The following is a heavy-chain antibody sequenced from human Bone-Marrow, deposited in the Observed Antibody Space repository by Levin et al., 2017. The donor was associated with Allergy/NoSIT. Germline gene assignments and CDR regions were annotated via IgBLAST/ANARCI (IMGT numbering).Heavy chain of an antibody. V-gene: IGHV1-69*13. J-gene: IGHJ4*02. CDR3: ARDLEVAGDSSGYINLGY. D-gene: IGHD3-22*01. CDR1: GGTFSSYA. CDR2: IIPIFGTA. Sequence: SVKVSCKASGGTFSSYAISWVRQAPGQGLEWMGGIIPIFGTANYAQKFQGRVTITADESTSTAYMELSSLRSEDTAVYYCARDLEVAGDSSGYINLGYWGQGTLVTVSS.